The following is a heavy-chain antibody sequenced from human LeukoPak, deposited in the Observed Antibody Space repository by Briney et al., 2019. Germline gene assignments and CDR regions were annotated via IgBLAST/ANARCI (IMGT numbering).Heavy chain of an antibody. D-gene: IGHD3-22*01. CDR2: INAGNGNT. V-gene: IGHV1-3*01. Sequence: ASVKVSCKASGYTFTSYAMHWVRQARGQRLEWMGWINAGNGNTKYSQKFQGRVTITRDTSASTAYMELSSLRSEDTAVYYCASGTTYDSSGFHAFDIWGQGTMVTVSS. CDR1: GYTFTSYA. J-gene: IGHJ3*02. CDR3: ASGTTYDSSGFHAFDI.